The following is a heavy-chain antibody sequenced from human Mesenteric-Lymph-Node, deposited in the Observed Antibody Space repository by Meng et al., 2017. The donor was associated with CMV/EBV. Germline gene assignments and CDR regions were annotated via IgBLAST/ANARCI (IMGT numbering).Heavy chain of an antibody. Sequence: GESLKISCAASGFPIRINYMNWVRQAPGKGLEWVSVIYNGGLTYYADSVKGRFTISRDTSKNMVYLQMNNLRVEDTAIYYCARIPCGFSSPTPCPASDLWGQGTMVTVS. D-gene: IGHD2-2*01. CDR2: IYNGGLT. J-gene: IGHJ3*01. CDR1: GFPIRINY. V-gene: IGHV3-53*01. CDR3: ARIPCGFSSPTPCPASDL.